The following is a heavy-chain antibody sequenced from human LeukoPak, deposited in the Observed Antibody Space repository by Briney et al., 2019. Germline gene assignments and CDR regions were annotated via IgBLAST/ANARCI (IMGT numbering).Heavy chain of an antibody. CDR3: AKDEGYSYGLNYYYYYYGMDV. Sequence: PGRSLRLSCAASGFTFSSYGMHWVRQAPGKGLEWVAVISYDGSNKYYADSVKGRFTISRDNSKNTLYLQMNSLRADDTAVYYCAKDEGYSYGLNYYYYYYGMDVWGQGTTVTVSS. J-gene: IGHJ6*02. D-gene: IGHD5-18*01. CDR1: GFTFSSYG. CDR2: ISYDGSNK. V-gene: IGHV3-30*18.